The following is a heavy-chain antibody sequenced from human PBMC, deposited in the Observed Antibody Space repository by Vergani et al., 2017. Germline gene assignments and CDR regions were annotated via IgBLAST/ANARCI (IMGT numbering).Heavy chain of an antibody. Sequence: EVQLVESGGGLVKPGGSLRLSCAASGFTFSSYEMNWVRQAPGKGLEWVSYISSSGSTIYYADSVKSRLTISRDNAKNSLYLQMNSLRAEDTAVYYCARPALARGYGMDVWGQGTTVTVSS. J-gene: IGHJ6*02. CDR2: ISSSGSTI. CDR3: ARPALARGYGMDV. CDR1: GFTFSSYE. V-gene: IGHV3-48*03.